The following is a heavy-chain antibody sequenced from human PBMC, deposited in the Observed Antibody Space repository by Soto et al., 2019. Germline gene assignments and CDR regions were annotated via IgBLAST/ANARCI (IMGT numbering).Heavy chain of an antibody. V-gene: IGHV4-59*01. J-gene: IGHJ6*02. CDR1: GGSISSYY. D-gene: IGHD6-13*01. CDR2: IYYSGST. Sequence: PSETLSLTCTVSGGSISSYYWSWIRQPPGKGLEWIGYIYYSGSTNYNPSLKSRVTISVDTSKNQFSLKLSSVTAADTAVYYCARDSSGNSSSWYLGYYGMDVWGQGTTVTVSS. CDR3: ARDSSGNSSSWYLGYYGMDV.